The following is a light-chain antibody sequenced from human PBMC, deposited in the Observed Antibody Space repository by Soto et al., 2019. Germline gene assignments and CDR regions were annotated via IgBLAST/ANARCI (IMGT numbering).Light chain of an antibody. V-gene: IGKV3D-20*01. CDR2: DAS. Sequence: EIVLTQSPATLSLSPGERATLSCGASQSISCYLAWYQQKPGLAPRLLIYDASSRATGIPDRFSGSGSGTDFTLTISRLEPEDFAVYYCQQYGGSLTFGPGTQVDIK. J-gene: IGKJ3*01. CDR3: QQYGGSLT. CDR1: QSISCY.